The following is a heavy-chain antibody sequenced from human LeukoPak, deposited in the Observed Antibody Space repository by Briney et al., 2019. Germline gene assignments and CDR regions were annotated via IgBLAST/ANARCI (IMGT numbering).Heavy chain of an antibody. J-gene: IGHJ4*02. CDR1: GGSISSSNW. V-gene: IGHV4-4*02. CDR2: IYHSGST. D-gene: IGHD2-15*01. CDR3: ARAALGYCSGGSCYHFDY. Sequence: PSETLSLTCAVSGGSISSSNWWSWVRQPPGKGLEWIGEIYHSGSTNYNPSLKSRVTISVDKSKNQFSLKLSSVTAADTAVYYCARAALGYCSGGSCYHFDYWGQGTLVTVSS.